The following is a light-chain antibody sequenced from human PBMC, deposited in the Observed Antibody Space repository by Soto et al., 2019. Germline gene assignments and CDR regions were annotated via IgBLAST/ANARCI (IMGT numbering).Light chain of an antibody. CDR2: DVS. CDR1: SSDVGGYNY. V-gene: IGLV2-14*01. CDR3: SSYTSSSTYV. J-gene: IGLJ1*01. Sequence: QSALTQPASVSGSPGQSITISCTGTSSDVGGYNYVSWHQQHPGKAPKLTIFDVSNRPSGVSNRFSGSKSGNTASLTISGLQAEDEADYYCSSYTSSSTYVFGTGTKV.